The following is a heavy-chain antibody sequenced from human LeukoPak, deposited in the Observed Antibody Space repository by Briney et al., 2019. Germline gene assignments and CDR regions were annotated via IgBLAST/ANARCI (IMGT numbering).Heavy chain of an antibody. CDR1: GGSISSYY. V-gene: IGHV4-59*01. CDR2: IYYSGST. D-gene: IGHD5-24*01. CDR3: ARGSRDGYNYAAFDI. J-gene: IGHJ3*02. Sequence: SETLSLTCTVSGGSISSYYWSWVRQPPGKGLEWVGYIYYSGSTNYNPSLKSRVTISVDTSKNQFSLKLSSVTAADTAVYYCARGSRDGYNYAAFDIWGQGTMVTVSS.